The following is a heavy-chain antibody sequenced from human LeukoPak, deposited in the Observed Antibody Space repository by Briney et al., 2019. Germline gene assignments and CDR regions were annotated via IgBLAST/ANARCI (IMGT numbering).Heavy chain of an antibody. CDR3: AKSYSSSWNNWFDP. V-gene: IGHV3-43D*03. J-gene: IGHJ5*02. CDR1: GFTFDDYA. D-gene: IGHD6-13*01. Sequence: GGSLRLSCAASGFTFDDYAMHWVRQAPGKGLEWVSLISWDGGSTYYADSVKGRFTISRDNSKNSLYLQMNSLRAEDTALYYCAKSYSSSWNNWFDPWGQGTLVTVSS. CDR2: ISWDGGST.